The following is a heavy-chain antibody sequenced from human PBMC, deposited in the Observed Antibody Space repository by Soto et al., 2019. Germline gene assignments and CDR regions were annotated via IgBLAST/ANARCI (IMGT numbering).Heavy chain of an antibody. Sequence: SGGSLRLSCAASGFTFSDYYMSWIRQAPGKGLEWVSYISSSGSTIYYADSVKGRFTISRDNAKNSLYLQMNSLRAEDTAVYCCARGAYYDFWSGTNPSYYYMDVWGKGTTVTVSS. CDR3: ARGAYYDFWSGTNPSYYYMDV. D-gene: IGHD3-3*01. V-gene: IGHV3-11*01. CDR1: GFTFSDYY. CDR2: ISSSGSTI. J-gene: IGHJ6*03.